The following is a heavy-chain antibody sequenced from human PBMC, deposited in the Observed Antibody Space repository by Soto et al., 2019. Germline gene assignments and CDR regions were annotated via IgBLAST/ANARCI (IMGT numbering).Heavy chain of an antibody. Sequence: ASVKVSCKASGGTFSSYAISWVRQAPGQGLEWMGGIIPIFGTANYAQKFQGRVTITADESTSTAYMELSSLRSEDTAVYYCARSTTDIDYYDSSGYYYGFDYWGQGTLVTVSS. J-gene: IGHJ4*02. CDR3: ARSTTDIDYYDSSGYYYGFDY. CDR1: GGTFSSYA. V-gene: IGHV1-69*13. CDR2: IIPIFGTA. D-gene: IGHD3-22*01.